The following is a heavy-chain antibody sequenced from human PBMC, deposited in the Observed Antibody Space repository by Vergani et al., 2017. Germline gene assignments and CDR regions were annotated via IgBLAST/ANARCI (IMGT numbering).Heavy chain of an antibody. CDR1: GFTFDDYA. V-gene: IGHV3-9*01. CDR2: INWNSYSI. D-gene: IGHD5-12*01. Sequence: EVPLVESGGGLVQPGRSLRLSCAASGFTFDDYAMHWVRQAPGKGLEWVSGINWNSYSIAYADSVKGRFTISRDNAKNSLFLEMNSLRFEDTAVYFCTKGSVYYHDSAGHGYDPYTGFDLWGQGTLVTVSS. CDR3: TKGSVYYHDSAGHGYDPYTGFDL. J-gene: IGHJ3*01.